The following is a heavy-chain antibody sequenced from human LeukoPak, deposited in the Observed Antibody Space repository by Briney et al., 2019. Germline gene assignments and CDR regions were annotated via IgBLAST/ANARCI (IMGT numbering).Heavy chain of an antibody. D-gene: IGHD6-13*01. V-gene: IGHV4-59*12. Sequence: PSETLSLTCTVSGGSISSYYWSWIRQPPGKGLEWIGHVYYSGSTNSNPSLKGRVTMSVATSKNQFSLRLSSVTAADTAVYYCARSAFLVTAPGLYYFDYWGQGTLVAVSS. J-gene: IGHJ4*02. CDR1: GGSISSYY. CDR2: VYYSGST. CDR3: ARSAFLVTAPGLYYFDY.